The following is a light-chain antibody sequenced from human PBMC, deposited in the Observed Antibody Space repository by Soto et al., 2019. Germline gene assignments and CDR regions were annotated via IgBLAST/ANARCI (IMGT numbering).Light chain of an antibody. Sequence: EVVLTQSPVTLSLSPGERATLSCRASQSFRGLLAWYQQKPGQAPRLLIYDAYNRATSIPPRFSGSGSGTDFTLTISSLEPEDSAVYYCQQRHMWPITFGQGTRL. CDR1: QSFRGL. CDR3: QQRHMWPIT. V-gene: IGKV3-11*01. J-gene: IGKJ5*01. CDR2: DAY.